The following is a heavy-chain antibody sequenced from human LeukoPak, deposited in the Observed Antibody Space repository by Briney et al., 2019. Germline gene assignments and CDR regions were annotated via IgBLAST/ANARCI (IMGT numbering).Heavy chain of an antibody. J-gene: IGHJ4*02. CDR3: ARRVRQFDY. Sequence: PSETPSLTCTVSGGSISSSSYYWGWIRQPPGKGLEWIGSIYYSGSTYYNPSLKSRVTISVDTSKNQFSLKLSSVTAADTAVYYCARRVRQFDYWGQGTLVTVSS. V-gene: IGHV4-39*01. CDR1: GGSISSSSYY. CDR2: IYYSGST.